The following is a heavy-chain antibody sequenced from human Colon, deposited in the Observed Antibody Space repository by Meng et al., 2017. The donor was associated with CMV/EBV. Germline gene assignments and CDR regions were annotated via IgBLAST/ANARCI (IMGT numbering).Heavy chain of an antibody. Sequence: EVQLVESGGGLVQPGGSLRLSCAASGFTFSTYWMPWVRQAPGKGLVWVAVINSDGSATTYADSVKGRFTISRDNAKNTLYLQMNSLRTEDTAIYYCVGQFAKGGHWGQGTLVTVSS. CDR3: VGQFAKGGH. CDR2: INSDGSAT. D-gene: IGHD1-26*01. CDR1: GFTFSTYW. J-gene: IGHJ4*02. V-gene: IGHV3-74*01.